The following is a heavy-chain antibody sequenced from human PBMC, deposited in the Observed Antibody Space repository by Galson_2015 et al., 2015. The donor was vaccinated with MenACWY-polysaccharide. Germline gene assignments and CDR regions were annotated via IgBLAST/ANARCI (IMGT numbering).Heavy chain of an antibody. V-gene: IGHV3-30-3*01. Sequence: ALRLSCAASGFTFSSCAIHWGCQAPGTGLEWVSVISYDGSNKYYADSLKGRFTISRDNSKNMLYLQMNSLRAEDTAVYYCARAYCDRTTCYGMDVWGQGTTVTVSS. CDR1: GFTFSSCA. J-gene: IGHJ6*02. CDR2: ISYDGSNK. D-gene: IGHD2-2*01. CDR3: ARAYCDRTTCYGMDV.